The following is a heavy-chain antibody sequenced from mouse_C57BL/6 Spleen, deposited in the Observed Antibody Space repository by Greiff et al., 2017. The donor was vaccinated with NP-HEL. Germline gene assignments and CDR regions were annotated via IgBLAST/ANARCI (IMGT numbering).Heavy chain of an antibody. D-gene: IGHD2-1*01. V-gene: IGHV1-61*01. J-gene: IGHJ1*03. CDR3: AIGNYGNYVVYFDV. CDR2: IYPSDSET. Sequence: VQLQQSGAELVRPGSSVKLSCKASGYTFTSYWMDWVKQRPGQGLEWIGNIYPSDSETHYNQKFKDKSTLTLDKYSSTAYMQLSSLTTEDSAVYYCAIGNYGNYVVYFDVWGTGTTVTVSS. CDR1: GYTFTSYW.